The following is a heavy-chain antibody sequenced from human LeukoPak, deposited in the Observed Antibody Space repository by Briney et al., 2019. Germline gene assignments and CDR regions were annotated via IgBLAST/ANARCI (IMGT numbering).Heavy chain of an antibody. D-gene: IGHD2-15*01. V-gene: IGHV1-2*02. CDR2: INPNSGGT. J-gene: IGHJ4*02. CDR3: ARSGYCSGGSCYYYFDY. Sequence: EASVKVSCKASGYTFTGYYMHWVRQAPGQGLEWMGWINPNSGGTNYAQKFQGRVTMTRDTSISTAYMELSRLRSGDTAVYYCARSGYCSGGSCYYYFDYWGQGTLVTVSS. CDR1: GYTFTGYY.